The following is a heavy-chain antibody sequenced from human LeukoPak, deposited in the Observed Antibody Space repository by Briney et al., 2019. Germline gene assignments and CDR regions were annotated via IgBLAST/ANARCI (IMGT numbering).Heavy chain of an antibody. CDR3: ARVGSYEFDY. Sequence: GGSLRLSCAASGFTVSSNYMSWVRQAPGKGLEWVSVIYSGGSTYYADSVKGRFTISRDNAKNSLYLQMNSLRAEDTAVYYCARVGSYEFDYWGQGTLVTVSS. J-gene: IGHJ4*02. V-gene: IGHV3-66*01. D-gene: IGHD1-26*01. CDR1: GFTVSSNY. CDR2: IYSGGST.